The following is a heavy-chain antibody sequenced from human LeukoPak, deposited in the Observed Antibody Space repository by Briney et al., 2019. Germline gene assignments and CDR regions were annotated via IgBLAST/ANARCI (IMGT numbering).Heavy chain of an antibody. J-gene: IGHJ3*01. CDR1: GFTFSNCE. D-gene: IGHD2-8*01. Sequence: SGGSLRLSCAASGFTFSNCEMNWVRQAPGKGLEWVSYISSSGSTVYYADSVKGRFTISRDNAKNSLFLQMNSLRAEDAAVYHCAREGGSNRLYSDTFDVWGKPAIVTVSS. CDR3: AREGGSNRLYSDTFDV. CDR2: ISSSGSTV. V-gene: IGHV3-48*03.